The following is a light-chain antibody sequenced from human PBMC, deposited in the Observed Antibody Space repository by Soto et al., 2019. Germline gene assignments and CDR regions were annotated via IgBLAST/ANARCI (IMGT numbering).Light chain of an antibody. CDR2: GAH. CDR1: QSVSTNY. V-gene: IGKV3-20*01. CDR3: QQYHSLPRT. J-gene: IGKJ1*01. Sequence: EIVLTQSPGSLSLSPGDGATLSCRASQSVSTNYLAWFQQKPGQAPRLLIYGAHIRAIGIADRFRGSGSGTDFTLTISRLEPEDFAVYYCQQYHSLPRTFGQGTRWIS.